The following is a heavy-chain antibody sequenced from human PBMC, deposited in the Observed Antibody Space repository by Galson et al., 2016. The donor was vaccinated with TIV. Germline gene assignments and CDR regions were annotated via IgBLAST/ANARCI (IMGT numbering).Heavy chain of an antibody. CDR3: ARVVTSTSPFDY. CDR1: GYSFTNSY. V-gene: IGHV5-51*03. J-gene: IGHJ4*02. D-gene: IGHD3-22*01. CDR2: IYPGDSDT. Sequence: QSGAEVKKPGESLKISCKGSGYSFTNSYIAWVRQMPGKGLEWMAIIYPGDSDTRYSPSFQGQVTISADKSISTAYLRWSSLKASDTAMYFCARVVTSTSPFDYWGQGTLVTVSS.